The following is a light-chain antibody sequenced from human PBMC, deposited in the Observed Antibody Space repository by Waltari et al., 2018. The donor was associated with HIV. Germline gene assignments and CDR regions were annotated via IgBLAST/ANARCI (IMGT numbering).Light chain of an antibody. CDR2: DAS. CDR3: QQRNSWPRT. V-gene: IGKV3-11*01. J-gene: IGKJ1*01. Sequence: EIVLTQSPATLSLSPGDRATFSCRASQSVNRYLAWYQQKPGQAPRLLIYDASSRATGIPARVSGSRSGTDFTLTISSLEPEDFAVYYCQQRNSWPRTFGQGTRVEGK. CDR1: QSVNRY.